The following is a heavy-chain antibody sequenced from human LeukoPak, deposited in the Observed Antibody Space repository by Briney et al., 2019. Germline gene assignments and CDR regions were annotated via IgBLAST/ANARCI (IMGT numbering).Heavy chain of an antibody. CDR3: AKDRVGATTPDY. CDR1: GFTFSSHG. CDR2: ISYDGSNK. D-gene: IGHD1-26*01. J-gene: IGHJ4*02. V-gene: IGHV3-30*18. Sequence: RGSLRLSCAASGFTFSSHGMHWVRQAPGKGLEWVAVISYDGSNKYYADSVKGRFTISRDNSKNTLYLQMNSLRAEDTAVYYCAKDRVGATTPDYWGQGTLVTVSS.